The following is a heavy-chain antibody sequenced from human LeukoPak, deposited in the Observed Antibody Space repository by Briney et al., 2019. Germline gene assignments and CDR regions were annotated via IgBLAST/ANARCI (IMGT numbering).Heavy chain of an antibody. CDR3: ARQGITMVRGVPRKYYYYYMDV. J-gene: IGHJ6*03. D-gene: IGHD3-10*01. V-gene: IGHV4-34*01. Sequence: TPETLSLTCDVYGGSFSAYYWSWIRQPPGKGLGWIGEINDSGSTNYNPSLKSRVTMSVDTSKNQFSLKLSSVTAADTAVYYCARQGITMVRGVPRKYYYYYMDVWGKGTTVTISS. CDR1: GGSFSAYY. CDR2: INDSGST.